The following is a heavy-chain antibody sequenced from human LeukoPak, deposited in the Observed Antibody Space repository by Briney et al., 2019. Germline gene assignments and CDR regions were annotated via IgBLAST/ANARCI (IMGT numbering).Heavy chain of an antibody. CDR3: ARGAYDFWSGYHQIDY. J-gene: IGHJ4*02. D-gene: IGHD3-3*01. CDR2: INHSGST. CDR1: GGSFSGYY. Sequence: PSETLSLTCAVYGGSFSGYYWSWIRQPPGKGLEWIGEINHSGSTNYNPSLKSRVTISVDTSKNQFSLKLSSVTAADTAVYYCARGAYDFWSGYHQIDYWGQGTLVTVSS. V-gene: IGHV4-34*01.